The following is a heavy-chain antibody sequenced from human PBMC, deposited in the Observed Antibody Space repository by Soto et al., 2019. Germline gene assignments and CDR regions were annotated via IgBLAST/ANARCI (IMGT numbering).Heavy chain of an antibody. CDR2: IYHSGST. Sequence: PSETLSLTCAVSGYSISSGYYWGWIRQPPGKGLEWIGSIYHSGSTYYNPSLKSRVTISVDTSKNQFSLKLSSVTAADTAVYYCARDKYYYDSSGYSLGWFDPWGQGTLVT. CDR1: GYSISSGYY. V-gene: IGHV4-38-2*02. D-gene: IGHD3-22*01. J-gene: IGHJ5*02. CDR3: ARDKYYYDSSGYSLGWFDP.